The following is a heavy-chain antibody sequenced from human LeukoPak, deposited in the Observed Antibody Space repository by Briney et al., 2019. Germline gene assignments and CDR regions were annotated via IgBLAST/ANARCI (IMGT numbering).Heavy chain of an antibody. Sequence: SETLSLTYTVSDGSISSYYWSWIRQPPGKGLEWIGYIYYSGSTNYNPSLKSRVTISVDTSKNQFSLKLSSVTAADTAVYYCARFIAVADTNWFDPWGQGTLVTVSS. CDR1: DGSISSYY. CDR2: IYYSGST. J-gene: IGHJ5*02. CDR3: ARFIAVADTNWFDP. D-gene: IGHD6-19*01. V-gene: IGHV4-59*01.